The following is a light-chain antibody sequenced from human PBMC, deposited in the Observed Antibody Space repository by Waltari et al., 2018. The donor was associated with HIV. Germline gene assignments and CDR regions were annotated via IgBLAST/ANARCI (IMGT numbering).Light chain of an antibody. CDR3: ESYTSTSVWV. Sequence: QSALTQPASVSGSPGQSITISCPGSSSDVGGYNYVSWYQQHPGKAPRLMIYDVRTRPSGVSDRFSGSKSGDTASPTISGLQDEDEADYYCESYTSTSVWVFGGGTRLTVL. CDR2: DVR. V-gene: IGLV2-14*03. J-gene: IGLJ3*02. CDR1: SSDVGGYNY.